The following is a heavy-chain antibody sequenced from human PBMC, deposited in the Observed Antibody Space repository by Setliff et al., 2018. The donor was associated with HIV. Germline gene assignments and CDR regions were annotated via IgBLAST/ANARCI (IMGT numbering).Heavy chain of an antibody. Sequence: GGSLRLSCAASGYNFGVYWMHWVRQVPGKGLVWVSHINSDGSGTKYADSVKGRFTMSRDNAKNTLYLQMNSLRAEDTALYFCAREESASSWGYYHYYMDVWGKGTTVTVSS. J-gene: IGHJ6*03. V-gene: IGHV3-74*01. D-gene: IGHD3-16*01. CDR3: AREESASSWGYYHYYMDV. CDR1: GYNFGVYW. CDR2: INSDGSGT.